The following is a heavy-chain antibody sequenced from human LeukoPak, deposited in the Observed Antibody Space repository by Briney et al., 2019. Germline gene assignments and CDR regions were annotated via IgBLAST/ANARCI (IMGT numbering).Heavy chain of an antibody. CDR1: GGSISSSSYY. J-gene: IGHJ3*02. Sequence: PSETLSLTCTVSGGSISSSSYYWGWIRQPPGKGLEWIGSIYYSGSTYYNPSLKSRVTISVDTSKNQFSLKLSSVTAADTAVYYCARHETGYNWNGDDAFDIWGQGTMVTVSS. D-gene: IGHD1-1*01. V-gene: IGHV4-39*01. CDR2: IYYSGST. CDR3: ARHETGYNWNGDDAFDI.